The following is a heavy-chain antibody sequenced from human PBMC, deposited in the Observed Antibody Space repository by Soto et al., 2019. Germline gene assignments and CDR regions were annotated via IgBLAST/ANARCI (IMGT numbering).Heavy chain of an antibody. J-gene: IGHJ6*02. CDR2: ISYDGSNK. Sequence: GGSLRLSCAASGFTFSSYGMHWVRQAPGKGPEWVAVISYDGSNKYYADSVKGRFTISRDNSKNTLYLQMNSLRAEDTAVYYCAKDVFSGTFYGMDVWGQGTTVTVSS. V-gene: IGHV3-30*18. D-gene: IGHD1-1*01. CDR1: GFTFSSYG. CDR3: AKDVFSGTFYGMDV.